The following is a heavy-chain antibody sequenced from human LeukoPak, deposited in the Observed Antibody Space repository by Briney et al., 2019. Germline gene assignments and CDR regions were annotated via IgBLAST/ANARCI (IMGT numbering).Heavy chain of an antibody. V-gene: IGHV3-74*01. Sequence: GGSLRLSCAASGFTLSTYWMHWVRQAPGKGLLWVSRINGDGRDTPYADSVKGRFTISRDNAKNTLYLQMNSLRAEDTAVYYCARGSSTGWPDYFDYWGRGTLVNVSS. D-gene: IGHD2-2*01. CDR1: GFTLSTYW. CDR3: ARGSSTGWPDYFDY. CDR2: INGDGRDT. J-gene: IGHJ4*02.